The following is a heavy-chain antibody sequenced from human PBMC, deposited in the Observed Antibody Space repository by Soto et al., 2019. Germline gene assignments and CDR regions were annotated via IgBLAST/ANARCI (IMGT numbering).Heavy chain of an antibody. CDR3: VSDRGYGHASVPYS. D-gene: IGHD5-18*01. CDR2: ISYDGGLQ. V-gene: IGHV3-30*03. Sequence: QAQRDESGGGVVQPGRSLRLSCAASGFTVSSYDMHWVRQAPGTGLEWVAVISYDGGLQHYADSVKGRFTISRDNSKNMVLLQMNSLRAEDTAVYYCVSDRGYGHASVPYSWGQGTLVSVSS. CDR1: GFTVSSYD. J-gene: IGHJ4*02.